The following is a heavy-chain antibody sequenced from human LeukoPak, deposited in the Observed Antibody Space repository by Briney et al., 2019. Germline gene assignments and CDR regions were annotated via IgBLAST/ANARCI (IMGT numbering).Heavy chain of an antibody. CDR3: ARTHDYGDYSGY. CDR2: ISSSGSTI. D-gene: IGHD4-17*01. J-gene: IGHJ4*02. CDR1: GITLSNYG. Sequence: GGSLRLSCAVSGITLSNYGMNWVRQAPGKGLEWVSYISSSGSTIYYADSVKGRFTISRDNAKNSLYLQMNSLRAEDTAVYYCARTHDYGDYSGYWGQGTLVTVSS. V-gene: IGHV3-48*04.